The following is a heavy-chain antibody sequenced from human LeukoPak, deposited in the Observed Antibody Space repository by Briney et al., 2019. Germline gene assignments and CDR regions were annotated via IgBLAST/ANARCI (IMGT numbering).Heavy chain of an antibody. J-gene: IGHJ3*02. V-gene: IGHV4-39*01. CDR3: EFGYYYDAAGAFDI. CDR1: GGSISSSNYY. D-gene: IGHD3-22*01. Sequence: SETLSLTCTVSGGSISSSNYYWGWIRQPPGKGLEWIGSIYYSGSAYYNPSLKSRVTISVDTSKNQFSLKLSSVTAADTAVYYCEFGYYYDAAGAFDIWGQGTMVTVSS. CDR2: IYYSGSA.